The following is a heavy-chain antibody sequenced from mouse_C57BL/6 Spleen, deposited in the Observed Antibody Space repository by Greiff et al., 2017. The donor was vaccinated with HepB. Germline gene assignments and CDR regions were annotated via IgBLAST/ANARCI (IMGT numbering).Heavy chain of an antibody. D-gene: IGHD1-1*01. CDR3: ARRGYYGSSFGAMDY. CDR1: GFTFSDYY. J-gene: IGHJ4*01. V-gene: IGHV5-16*01. CDR2: INYDGSST. Sequence: EVQLVESEGGLVQPGSSMKLSCTASGFTFSDYYMAWVRQVPEKGLEWVANINYDGSSTYYLDSLKSRFIISRDNAKNILYLQMSSLKSEDTATYYCARRGYYGSSFGAMDYWGQGTSVTVSS.